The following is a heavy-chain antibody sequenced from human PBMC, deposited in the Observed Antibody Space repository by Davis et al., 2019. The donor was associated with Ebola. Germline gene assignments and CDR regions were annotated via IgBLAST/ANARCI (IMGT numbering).Heavy chain of an antibody. CDR3: ARDPMVRGVIDYYGMDV. D-gene: IGHD3-10*01. J-gene: IGHJ6*02. V-gene: IGHV1-69*04. CDR2: IIPILGIA. CDR1: GGTFSSYA. Sequence: SVKVSCKASGGTFSSYAISWVRQAPGQGLEWMGRIIPILGIANYAQKFQGRVTITADKSTSTAYMELSRLRSDDTAVYYCARDPMVRGVIDYYGMDVWGQGTTVTVSS.